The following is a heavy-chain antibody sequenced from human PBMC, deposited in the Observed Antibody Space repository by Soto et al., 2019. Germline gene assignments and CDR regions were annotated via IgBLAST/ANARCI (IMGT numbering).Heavy chain of an antibody. Sequence: ASVKVSCKASGYTFTSYAMHWVRQAPGQRLEWMGWINAGNGNTKYSQKFQGRVTITRDTSASTAYMELSSLRSEDTAVYYCASNYCSGGSCYNTPTDDWGQGTLVTVSS. J-gene: IGHJ4*02. CDR2: INAGNGNT. V-gene: IGHV1-3*01. CDR3: ASNYCSGGSCYNTPTDD. D-gene: IGHD2-15*01. CDR1: GYTFTSYA.